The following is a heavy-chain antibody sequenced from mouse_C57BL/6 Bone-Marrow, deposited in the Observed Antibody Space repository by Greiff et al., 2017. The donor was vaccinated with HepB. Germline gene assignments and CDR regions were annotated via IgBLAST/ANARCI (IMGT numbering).Heavy chain of an antibody. CDR2: IDPSDSET. V-gene: IGHV1-52*01. CDR1: GYTFTSYW. CDR3: ARGNYYGSYYAMDY. J-gene: IGHJ4*01. Sequence: QVQLKQPGAELVRPGSSVKLSCKASGYTFTSYWMHWVKQRPIQGLEWIGNIDPSDSETHYNQKFKDKATLTVDKSSSTDYMQLSSLTSEDSAVYYCARGNYYGSYYAMDYWGQGTSVTVSS. D-gene: IGHD1-1*01.